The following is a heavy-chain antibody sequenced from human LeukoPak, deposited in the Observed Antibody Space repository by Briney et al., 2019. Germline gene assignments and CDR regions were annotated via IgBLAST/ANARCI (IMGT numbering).Heavy chain of an antibody. Sequence: GGSLRLSCAASGFSVSSNCMSWVRQAPGKGLEWVSVIYSDGGTHYADSVKGRFTISRDNSKNTLYLQMNTLRAEDTAMYYCARSNYVWGSYRHEYYFDYWGQGTLVTVSS. D-gene: IGHD3-16*02. V-gene: IGHV3-53*01. CDR2: IYSDGGT. CDR3: ARSNYVWGSYRHEYYFDY. J-gene: IGHJ4*02. CDR1: GFSVSSNC.